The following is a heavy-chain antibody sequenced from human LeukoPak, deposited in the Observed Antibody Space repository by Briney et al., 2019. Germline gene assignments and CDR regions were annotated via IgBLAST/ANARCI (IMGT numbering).Heavy chain of an antibody. J-gene: IGHJ6*03. Sequence: QPGRSLRLSCAASGFTFSSYAMHWVRQAPGKGLEWVAVISYDGSNKYYADSVKGRFTISRDNSKNTLYLQMNSLRAEDTAVYYCAKDGSYYDFWSGYYYMDVWGKGTTVTVSS. CDR3: AKDGSYYDFWSGYYYMDV. D-gene: IGHD3-3*01. V-gene: IGHV3-30-3*01. CDR2: ISYDGSNK. CDR1: GFTFSSYA.